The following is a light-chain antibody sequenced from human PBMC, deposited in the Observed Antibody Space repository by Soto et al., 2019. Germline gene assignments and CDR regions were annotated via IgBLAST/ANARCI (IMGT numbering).Light chain of an antibody. CDR2: GAS. CDR3: QEYNTWPWT. CDR1: QSVTSK. Sequence: TQSPATLSLSPGERATLSCRASQSVTSKLAWYQQKPGQAPRLLIYGASTRATGIPARFSGSGSGTEFILTITSLQSEDSAVYYCQEYNTWPWTFGQGT. J-gene: IGKJ1*01. V-gene: IGKV3-15*01.